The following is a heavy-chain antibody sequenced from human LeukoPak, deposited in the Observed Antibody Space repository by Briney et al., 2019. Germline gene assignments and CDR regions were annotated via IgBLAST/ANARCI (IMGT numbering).Heavy chain of an antibody. Sequence: GEPLKISCKGSGYSFTSYWIGWVRQMPGKGLEWMGIIYPGDSDTRYSPSFQGQVTISADKSISTAYLQWSSLKASDTAMYYCACSGYQLLDAFDIWGQGTMVTVSS. J-gene: IGHJ3*02. CDR3: ACSGYQLLDAFDI. V-gene: IGHV5-51*01. CDR2: IYPGDSDT. D-gene: IGHD2-2*01. CDR1: GYSFTSYW.